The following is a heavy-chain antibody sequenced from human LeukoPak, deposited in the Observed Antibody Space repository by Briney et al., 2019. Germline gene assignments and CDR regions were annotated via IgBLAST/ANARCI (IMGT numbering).Heavy chain of an antibody. D-gene: IGHD3-10*01. CDR3: AKGKTGNYYGMDV. CDR2: FSGSGGST. J-gene: IGHJ6*02. CDR1: GFTFSNYA. V-gene: IGHV3-23*01. Sequence: PGGSPRLSCAASGFTFSNYAMSWVRQAPGKGLEWVSAFSGSGGSTYYADSAKGRFTISRDNSKNTLYLQMNSLRAEDTAVYYCAKGKTGNYYGMDVWGQGTTVTVS.